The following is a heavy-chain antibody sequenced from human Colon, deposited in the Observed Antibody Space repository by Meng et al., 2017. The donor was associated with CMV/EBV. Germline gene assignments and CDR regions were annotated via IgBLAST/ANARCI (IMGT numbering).Heavy chain of an antibody. Sequence: SSASSGVTLSNIAMSWVRQAPGKGLEWVSAISGSGLSNTFYADSVKGRFAISRDNSENTLYLQLNSLRVEDTALYYCAARRDGSAYSWGQGTLVTVSS. D-gene: IGHD3-22*01. J-gene: IGHJ5*02. V-gene: IGHV3-23*01. CDR2: ISGSGLSNT. CDR1: GVTLSNIA. CDR3: AARRDGSAYS.